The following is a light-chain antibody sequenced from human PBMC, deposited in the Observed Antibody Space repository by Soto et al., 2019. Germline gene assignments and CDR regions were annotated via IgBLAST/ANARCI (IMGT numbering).Light chain of an antibody. J-gene: IGLJ1*01. V-gene: IGLV1-51*02. CDR3: GTWDSSLSAGV. CDR1: SSNIGKNY. Sequence: QSVLTQPPSVSAAPGQKVTISCSGSSSNIGKNYVSWYQQLPGTAPKLLIYENDKRPSGIPDRFSGSKTGTSATLGITGLQPGDESDYHSGTWDSSLSAGVFGSGTKLTVL. CDR2: END.